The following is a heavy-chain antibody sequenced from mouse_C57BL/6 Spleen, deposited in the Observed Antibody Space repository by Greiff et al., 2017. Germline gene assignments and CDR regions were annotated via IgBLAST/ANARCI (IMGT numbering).Heavy chain of an antibody. V-gene: IGHV3-6*01. Sequence: EVQLQESGPGLVKPSQSLSLTCSVTGYSITSGYYWNWIRQFPGNKLEWMGYISYDGSNNYNPSLKNRISITRDTSKNQVFLKLNSVTTEDTATYYCARVYYDYDYYAMDYWGQGTSVTVSS. CDR1: GYSITSGYY. CDR3: ARVYYDYDYYAMDY. D-gene: IGHD2-4*01. CDR2: ISYDGSN. J-gene: IGHJ4*01.